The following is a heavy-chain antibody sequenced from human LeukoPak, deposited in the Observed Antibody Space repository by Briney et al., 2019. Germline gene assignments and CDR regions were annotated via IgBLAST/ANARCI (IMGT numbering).Heavy chain of an antibody. CDR2: ISSSSTI. CDR3: ARRPYSISWYYFDY. V-gene: IGHV3-48*04. Sequence: GGSLRLSCAASGFTFSSYSMNWVRQAPGKGLEWVSYISSSSTIYYADSVKGRFTISRDNAKNSLYLQMNSLRAEDTAVYYCARRPYSISWYYFDYWGQGTLVTVSS. CDR1: GFTFSSYS. J-gene: IGHJ4*02. D-gene: IGHD6-13*01.